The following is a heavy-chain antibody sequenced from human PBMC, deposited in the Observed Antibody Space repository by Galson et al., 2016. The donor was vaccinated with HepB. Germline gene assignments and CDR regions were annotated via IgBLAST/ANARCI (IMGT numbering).Heavy chain of an antibody. CDR2: IWYDGSNK. J-gene: IGHJ4*02. V-gene: IGHV3-33*01. CDR1: GFTFSRHG. CDR3: ATSSSTATTTFRLDY. D-gene: IGHD5-12*01. Sequence: SLRLSCAASGFTFSRHGMHWVRQAPGKGLGWVTVIWYDGSNKYYEDSVKGRFTISRDNSKNTLYLQMNSLRAEDTAVYYCATSSSTATTTFRLDYWGQGTRVTVSS.